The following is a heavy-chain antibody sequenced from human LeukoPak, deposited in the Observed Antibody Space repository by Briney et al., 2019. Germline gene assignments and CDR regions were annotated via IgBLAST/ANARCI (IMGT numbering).Heavy chain of an antibody. CDR3: TRQRTGMGAGATGGFYYYGLDV. Sequence: SQTLSLTCAISGDSVSSNSAAWNWISQSPSRGLEGLGRTYYRSKWYNDYAVSVKSRITINPDTSKNQFSLQLNTVIPEDTAVYYCTRQRTGMGAGATGGFYYYGLDVWGQGTTVTVSS. J-gene: IGHJ6*02. D-gene: IGHD1-1*01. CDR1: GDSVSSNSAA. CDR2: TYYRSKWYN. V-gene: IGHV6-1*01.